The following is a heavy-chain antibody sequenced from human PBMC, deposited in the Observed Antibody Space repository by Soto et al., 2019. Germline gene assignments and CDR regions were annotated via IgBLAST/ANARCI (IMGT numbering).Heavy chain of an antibody. CDR1: GFTFSSYG. Sequence: GSLRLSCAASGFTFSSYGIHWVRQAPGKGLEWVAVISYDGSNKYYADSVKGRFTISRDNSKNTLYLQMNSLRAEDTAVYYCAKDGIDSSGPFFDYWGQGTLVTVSS. CDR2: ISYDGSNK. D-gene: IGHD3-22*01. J-gene: IGHJ4*02. V-gene: IGHV3-30*18. CDR3: AKDGIDSSGPFFDY.